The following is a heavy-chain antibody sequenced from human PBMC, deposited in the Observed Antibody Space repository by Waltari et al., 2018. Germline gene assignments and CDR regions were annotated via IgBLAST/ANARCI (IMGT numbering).Heavy chain of an antibody. J-gene: IGHJ4*02. CDR2: IIPICGTA. Sequence: QVQLVQSGAEVKKPGSSVKVSCKASGGTFSSYAISWVRQVPGQGLEWMGGIIPICGTANYAQKFQGRVTITADESTSTAYMELSSLRSEDTAVYYCARDKYGAIYLHYWGQGTLVTVSS. D-gene: IGHD3-10*01. V-gene: IGHV1-69*12. CDR3: ARDKYGAIYLHY. CDR1: GGTFSSYA.